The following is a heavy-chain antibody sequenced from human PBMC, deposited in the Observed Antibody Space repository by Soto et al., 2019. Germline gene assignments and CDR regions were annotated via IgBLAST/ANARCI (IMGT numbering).Heavy chain of an antibody. CDR2: IHHSGST. Sequence: QMQLQESGPGLVKPSETLSLTCAXXSAXXXXXXXXXXVRQXPXNGLQWIGEIHHSGSTNTNPSLRSXVTMSVDXSKNXFSLXXXSVTAAXTALYYCARSFGWYAIDHWGQGTLVIVSS. J-gene: IGHJ4*02. CDR3: ARSFGWYAIDH. D-gene: IGHD6-19*01. CDR1: SAXXXXXXX. V-gene: IGHV4-4*02.